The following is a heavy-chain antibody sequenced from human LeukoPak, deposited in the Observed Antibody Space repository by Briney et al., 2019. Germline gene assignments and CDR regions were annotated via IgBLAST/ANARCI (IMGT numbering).Heavy chain of an antibody. CDR1: GGSFSGYS. Sequence: AETLSLTCAVYGGSFSGYSWSWIRQPPGKGLEGIGEINHSGTTNYNPSLKSRVTISVDTSKNQFSLKVSSVTAADTAVYYCARDITGSASDFWGQGTLVTVSS. CDR2: INHSGTT. D-gene: IGHD1-20*01. CDR3: ARDITGSASDF. V-gene: IGHV4-34*01. J-gene: IGHJ4*02.